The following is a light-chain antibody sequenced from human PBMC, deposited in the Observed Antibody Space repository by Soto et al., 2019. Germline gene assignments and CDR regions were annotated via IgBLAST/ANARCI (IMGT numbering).Light chain of an antibody. V-gene: IGKV3-11*01. J-gene: IGKJ5*01. CDR1: QSVDNF. CDR2: DAS. CDR3: QQRKKWPPFT. Sequence: DIVLTQSPATLSSSPGERVTLSCRASQSVDNFLAWYQQKPGQPPRLLIYDASNRASGIPARFSGSGSGTDFTLTISSLEPEDLAIYFCQQRKKWPPFTFGQGTRLEI.